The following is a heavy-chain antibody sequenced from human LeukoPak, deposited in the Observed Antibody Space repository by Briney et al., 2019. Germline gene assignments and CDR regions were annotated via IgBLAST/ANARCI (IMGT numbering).Heavy chain of an antibody. CDR3: AKGGREVITYFDY. Sequence: SGGSLRLSCAASGFTFSSYGMSWVRQAPGKGLEWVSYISSSGSTICYADSVKGRFTISRDNAKNTLYLQMNSLRAEDTAVYYCAKGGREVITYFDYWGQGTLVTVSS. J-gene: IGHJ4*02. D-gene: IGHD3-22*01. CDR1: GFTFSSYG. V-gene: IGHV3-48*04. CDR2: ISSSGSTI.